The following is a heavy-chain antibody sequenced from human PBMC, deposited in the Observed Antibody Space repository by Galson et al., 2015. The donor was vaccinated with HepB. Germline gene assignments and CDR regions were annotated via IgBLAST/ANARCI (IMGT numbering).Heavy chain of an antibody. CDR1: GGTFSSYA. D-gene: IGHD1-26*01. CDR3: ARGRARLSPTYYYGMDV. J-gene: IGHJ6*02. V-gene: IGHV1-69*04. CDR2: IIPILGIA. Sequence: SVKVSCKASGGTFSSYAISWVRQAPGQGLEWMGRIIPILGIANYAQKFQGRVTITADKSTSTAYMELSSLRSEDTAVYYCARGRARLSPTYYYGMDVWGQGTTVTVSS.